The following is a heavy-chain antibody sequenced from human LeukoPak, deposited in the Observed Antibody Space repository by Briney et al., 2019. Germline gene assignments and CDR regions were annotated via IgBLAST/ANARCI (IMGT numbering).Heavy chain of an antibody. CDR2: IKQDGSEK. CDR1: GFTFSSYW. D-gene: IGHD6-13*01. Sequence: GGSLRLSCAASGFTFSSYWMSWVRQAPGKGLEWVANIKQDGSEKYYVDSVKGRFTISRDNAKNSLYLQMNSLRAEDTAVYYCARVGRSSSWSDYYYYMDVWGKGTTVTVSS. CDR3: ARVGRSSSWSDYYYYMDV. V-gene: IGHV3-7*01. J-gene: IGHJ6*03.